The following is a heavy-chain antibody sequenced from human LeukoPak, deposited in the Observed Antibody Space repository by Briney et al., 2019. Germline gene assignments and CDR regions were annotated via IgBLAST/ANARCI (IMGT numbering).Heavy chain of an antibody. CDR1: GGTFSSYA. Sequence: SVTVSCKASGGTFSSYAISWVRQAPGQGPEWMGGIIPIFGTANAAQKFQGRFTITTDESTSTAYMELSSLRSEDTAVYYCARGGYCSGGSCYSSWFDPWGQGTLVTVSS. V-gene: IGHV1-69*05. D-gene: IGHD2-15*01. CDR2: IIPIFGTA. J-gene: IGHJ5*02. CDR3: ARGGYCSGGSCYSSWFDP.